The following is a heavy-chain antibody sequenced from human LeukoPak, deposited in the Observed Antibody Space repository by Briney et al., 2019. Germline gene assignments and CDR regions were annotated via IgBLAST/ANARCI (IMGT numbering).Heavy chain of an antibody. CDR3: ARAGRAPGYSYGYVYSSGWYVRY. D-gene: IGHD6-19*01. CDR2: ISYDGSNK. V-gene: IGHV3-30*04. Sequence: GGSLRLSCAASGFTFSSYAMHWVRQAPGKGLEWVAVISYDGSNKYYAGSVKGRFTISRDNSKNTLYLQMNSLRAEDTAVYYCARAGRAPGYSYGYVYSSGWYVRYWGQGTLVTVSS. J-gene: IGHJ4*02. CDR1: GFTFSSYA.